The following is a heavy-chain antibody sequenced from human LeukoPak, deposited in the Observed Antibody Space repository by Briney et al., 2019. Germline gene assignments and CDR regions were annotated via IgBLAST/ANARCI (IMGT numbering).Heavy chain of an antibody. V-gene: IGHV3-30*02. Sequence: XVRQAPXKGLXWVAFIRYDGSNRYYADSVKGRLTISRDNSKNTLYLQMNSLRAEDTAVYYCAKGVKVPVLRYFSYYMDVWGKGTTVTISS. CDR2: IRYDGSNR. D-gene: IGHD3-9*01. CDR3: AKGVKVPVLRYFSYYMDV. J-gene: IGHJ6*03.